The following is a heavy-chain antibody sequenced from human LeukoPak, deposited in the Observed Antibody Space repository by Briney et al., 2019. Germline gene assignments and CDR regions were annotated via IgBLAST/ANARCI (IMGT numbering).Heavy chain of an antibody. V-gene: IGHV1-2*02. CDR3: ARGGVLWFGVLGMDV. CDR2: INPNSGGT. D-gene: IGHD3-10*01. J-gene: IGHJ6*03. CDR1: GYTFTGYY. Sequence: GASVKVSCKASGYTFTGYYMHWVRQAPGQGLEWMGWINPNSGGTNYAQKFQGRVTMTRDTSISTAYMELSRLRSDDTAVYYCARGGVLWFGVLGMDVWGKGTTVTVSS.